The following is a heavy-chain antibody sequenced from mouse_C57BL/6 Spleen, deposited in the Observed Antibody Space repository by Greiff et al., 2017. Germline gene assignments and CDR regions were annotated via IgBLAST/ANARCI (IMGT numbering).Heavy chain of an antibody. J-gene: IGHJ2*01. CDR1: GFTFSDYY. D-gene: IGHD3-3*01. CDR3: ARGGAGHYFDY. Sequence: EVKLVESGGGLVQPGGSLKLSCAASGFTFSDYYMYWVRQTPEKRLEWVAYISNGGGSTYYPDTVKGRFTISRDNAKNTLYLQMSRLKSEDTAMYYCARGGAGHYFDYWGQGTTLTVSS. V-gene: IGHV5-12*01. CDR2: ISNGGGST.